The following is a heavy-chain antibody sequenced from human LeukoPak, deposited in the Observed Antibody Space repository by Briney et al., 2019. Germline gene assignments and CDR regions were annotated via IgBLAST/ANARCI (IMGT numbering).Heavy chain of an antibody. CDR2: IYHSGST. D-gene: IGHD2-2*01. V-gene: IGHV4-38-2*02. CDR1: NYSINNGFY. CDR3: AIAREYRFDP. J-gene: IGHJ5*02. Sequence: PSETLSLTCSVSNYSINNGFYWGWIRQPPGKGLEWIGSIYHSGSTYYNPSLKSRVTISVDRSKNQFSLKLSSVTAADTAVYYCAIAREYRFDPWGQGTLVTVSS.